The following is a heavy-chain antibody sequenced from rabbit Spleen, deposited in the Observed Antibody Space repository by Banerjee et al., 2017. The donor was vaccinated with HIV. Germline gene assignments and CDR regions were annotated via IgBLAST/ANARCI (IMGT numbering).Heavy chain of an antibody. V-gene: IGHV1S45*01. CDR1: GFDFSSSDY. CDR2: IAGSSSGFT. J-gene: IGHJ6*01. CDR3: ARDTGSSFSSYGMDL. Sequence: QEHLVESGGGLVQPGVSLKLSCKASGFDFSSSDYICWVRQAPGKGLEWISCIAGSSSGFTYSATWAKGRFTISNTSSTTVTLQMTSLTAADTATYFCARDTGSSFSSYGMDLWGQGTLVTVS. D-gene: IGHD8-1*01.